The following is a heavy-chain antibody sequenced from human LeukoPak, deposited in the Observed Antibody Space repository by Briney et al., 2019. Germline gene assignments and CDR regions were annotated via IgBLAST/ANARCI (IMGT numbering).Heavy chain of an antibody. CDR2: INPNSGGT. CDR1: GYTFTGYY. V-gene: IGHV1-2*02. CDR3: ARDPIHLYGSGSYTDPGAFDI. J-gene: IGHJ3*02. Sequence: ASVKVSCKASGYTFTGYYMHWVRQAPGQGLEWMGWINPNSGGTNYAQKFQGRVTMTRDTSISTAYMELSRLRSDDTAVYYCARDPIHLYGSGSYTDPGAFDIWGQGTMVTVSS. D-gene: IGHD3-10*01.